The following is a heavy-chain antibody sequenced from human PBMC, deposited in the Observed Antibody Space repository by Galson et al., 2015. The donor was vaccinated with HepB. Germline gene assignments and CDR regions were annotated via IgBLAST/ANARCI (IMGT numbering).Heavy chain of an antibody. J-gene: IGHJ6*03. V-gene: IGHV1-2*06. D-gene: IGHD2-15*01. CDR2: INPNSGGT. Sequence: SVKVSCKASGYTFTGYYMHWVRQAPGQGLEWMGRINPNSGGTNYAQKFQGRVTMTRDTSISTAYMELSRLRSDDTAVYYCASGPIVVVVAATEYYYYYMDVWGKGTTVTVSS. CDR3: ASGPIVVVVAATEYYYYYMDV. CDR1: GYTFTGYY.